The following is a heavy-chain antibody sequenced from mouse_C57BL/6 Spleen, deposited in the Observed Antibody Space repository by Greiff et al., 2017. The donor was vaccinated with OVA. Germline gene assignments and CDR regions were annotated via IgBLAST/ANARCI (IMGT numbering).Heavy chain of an antibody. V-gene: IGHV1-62-2*01. D-gene: IGHD1-1*01. CDR3: ARHEGGSSYRYYAMDY. Sequence: QVQLKESGAELVKPGASVKLSCKASGYTFTEYTIHWVKQRSGQGLEWIGWFYPGSGSIKYNEKFKDKATLTADKSSSTVYMELSRLTSEDSAVYFCARHEGGSSYRYYAMDYWGQGTSVTVSS. CDR2: FYPGSGSI. CDR1: GYTFTEYT. J-gene: IGHJ4*01.